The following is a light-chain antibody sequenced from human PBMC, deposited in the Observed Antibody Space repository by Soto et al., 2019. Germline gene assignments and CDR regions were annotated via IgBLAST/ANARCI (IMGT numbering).Light chain of an antibody. Sequence: DIQMTQSPSSLPASVGDRVTLTCRASQSISTYLNWYQQKPGKAPKLLIYAAFSLQSGVPSRLSGSGSGTDFTLTISSLQPEDFATYYWQQSYTIPYTFGQGTKLEIK. CDR1: QSISTY. V-gene: IGKV1-39*01. CDR3: QQSYTIPYT. J-gene: IGKJ2*01. CDR2: AAF.